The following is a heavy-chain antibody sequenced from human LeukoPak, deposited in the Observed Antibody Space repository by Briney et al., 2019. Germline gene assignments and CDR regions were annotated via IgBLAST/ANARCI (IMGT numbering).Heavy chain of an antibody. D-gene: IGHD2-2*01. Sequence: SETLSLTCAVSGGSISSSNWWSWVRQPPGKGLEWIGEIYHSGSTNYNPSLKSRVTISVDKSKNQFSLKLSSVTAADTAVYYCARRNVVVPAAMGWFDPWGQGTLVTVSS. CDR2: IYHSGST. CDR3: ARRNVVVPAAMGWFDP. V-gene: IGHV4-4*02. J-gene: IGHJ5*02. CDR1: GGSISSSNW.